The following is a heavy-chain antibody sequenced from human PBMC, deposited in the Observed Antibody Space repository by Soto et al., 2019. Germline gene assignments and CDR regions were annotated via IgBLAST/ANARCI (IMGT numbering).Heavy chain of an antibody. J-gene: IGHJ3*02. V-gene: IGHV3-74*01. D-gene: IGHD6-19*01. CDR3: ARDRGSSGWYDAFDI. CDR2: VSGDGSST. CDR1: GFTFSSSW. Sequence: PGGSLRLSCAASGFTFSSSWMHWVRQAPGKGLVWVSRVSGDGSSTNYADSVKGRFTISRDNAKNTLYLQMNSLRAEDTAVYYCARDRGSSGWYDAFDIWGQGTMVTVSS.